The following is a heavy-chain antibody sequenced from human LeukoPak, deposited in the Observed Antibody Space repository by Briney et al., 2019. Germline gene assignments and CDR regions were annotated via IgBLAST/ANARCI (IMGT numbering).Heavy chain of an antibody. Sequence: SETLSLTCAVYGGSFSGYYWSWIRQPPGKGLEWIGEINHSGSTNYNPSLKSRVTISVDTSKNQFSLNLSSVTAADTAVYYCARHPPYGSGSYYNVGWFDPWGQGTLVTVSS. CDR3: ARHPPYGSGSYYNVGWFDP. V-gene: IGHV4-34*01. D-gene: IGHD3-10*01. CDR2: INHSGST. J-gene: IGHJ5*02. CDR1: GGSFSGYY.